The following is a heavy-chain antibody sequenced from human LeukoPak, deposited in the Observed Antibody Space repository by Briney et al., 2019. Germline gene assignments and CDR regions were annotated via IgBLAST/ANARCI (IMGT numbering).Heavy chain of an antibody. J-gene: IGHJ4*02. CDR2: INPNSGGT. CDR3: ARVLYYYDSSGYEQLDY. Sequence: GASVKVSCKASRYTFTGYYMHWVRQAPGQGLEWMGWINPNSGGTNYAQKFQGRVTMTRDTSISTAYMELSRLRSDDTAVYYCARVLYYYDSSGYEQLDYWGQGTLVTVSS. V-gene: IGHV1-2*02. D-gene: IGHD3-22*01. CDR1: RYTFTGYY.